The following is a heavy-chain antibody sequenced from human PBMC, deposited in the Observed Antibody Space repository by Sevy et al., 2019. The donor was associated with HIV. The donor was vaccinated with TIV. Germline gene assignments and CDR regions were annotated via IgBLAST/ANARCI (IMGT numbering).Heavy chain of an antibody. D-gene: IGHD6-19*01. CDR3: GKDMSHRAVAATGVADFDY. V-gene: IGHV3-9*01. Sequence: GGSLRLSCVASGFTFDDHAMHWVRQPPGKGLEWVSGISWNSGFVGFADSVKGRFTIARDNTKKSLYLQMTSLRPEDTAFYYCGKDMSHRAVAATGVADFDYWGQGTLVTVSS. J-gene: IGHJ4*02. CDR1: GFTFDDHA. CDR2: ISWNSGFV.